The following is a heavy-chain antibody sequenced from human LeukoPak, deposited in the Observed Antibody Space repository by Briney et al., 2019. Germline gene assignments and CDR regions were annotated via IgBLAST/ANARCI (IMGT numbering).Heavy chain of an antibody. CDR3: ARGATIWSYYYGSGTTGRYFDY. D-gene: IGHD3-10*01. J-gene: IGHJ4*02. V-gene: IGHV4-30-4*01. CDR1: GGSISSGDYY. Sequence: SQTLSLTCTVSGGSISSGDYYWGWIRQPPGKGLECIGYIYYSGSTYYNPSLKSRVTISVDTSKNQFSLKLSSVTAPDTAVYYCARGATIWSYYYGSGTTGRYFDYWGQGTLVTVSS. CDR2: IYYSGST.